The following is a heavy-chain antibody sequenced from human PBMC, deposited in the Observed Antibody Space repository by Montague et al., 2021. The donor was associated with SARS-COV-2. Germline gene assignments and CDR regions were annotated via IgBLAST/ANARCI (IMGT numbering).Heavy chain of an antibody. J-gene: IGHJ4*02. Sequence: SETLSLTCTVSGGSFSNDYYCWSRMRQGQGQELVWNSNHSESTNSNSNHTLRITISIYTYTNKFSLKLNSVTAADTAVYYCASGILSMNMAVVVLLGGIYGFDSWGQGTLVAVSS. CDR2: SNHSEST. D-gene: IGHD2-15*01. CDR3: ASGILSMNMAVVVLLGGIYGFDS. CDR1: GGSFSNDY. V-gene: IGHV4-34*01.